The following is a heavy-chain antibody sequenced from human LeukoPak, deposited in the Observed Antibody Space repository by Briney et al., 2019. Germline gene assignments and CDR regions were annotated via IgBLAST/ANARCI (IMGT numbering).Heavy chain of an antibody. CDR1: GFPFSSYS. CDR2: ISNDGSHK. CDR3: ARDPNRLADYGGDYFDH. V-gene: IGHV3-30*04. D-gene: IGHD4-23*01. Sequence: GGSLRLSCAASGFPFSSYSMHWVRQAPGNGLEWVAAISNDGSHKYYADSVKGRFIISRDNSKNTLSLQMNTLRPDDTAVFYCARDPNRLADYGGDYFDHWGQGTLVTVSS. J-gene: IGHJ4*02.